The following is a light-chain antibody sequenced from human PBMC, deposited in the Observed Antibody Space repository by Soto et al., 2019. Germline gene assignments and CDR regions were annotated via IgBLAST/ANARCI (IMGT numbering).Light chain of an antibody. Sequence: IQMTQSPSIVSSSLGDRVTITCGASQGISSALAWYQQKPGKAPKLLIYDASSLESGVPSRFSGSGSGTDFTLTISSLQPEDFATYYCQQFNNYPITFGQGTRLEIK. V-gene: IGKV1D-13*01. CDR3: QQFNNYPIT. J-gene: IGKJ5*01. CDR1: QGISSA. CDR2: DAS.